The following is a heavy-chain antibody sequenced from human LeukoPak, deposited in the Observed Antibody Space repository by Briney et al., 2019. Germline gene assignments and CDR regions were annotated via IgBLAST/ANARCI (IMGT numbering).Heavy chain of an antibody. D-gene: IGHD4-17*01. Sequence: AALRLSSAASGFNLSAYSMYCVRQAPGKGLEWVSYISRSRDAIYDAESVKGRFTISRDNAKNLLFLQMNSLGVEDTALYYCARGDSDHYITLDYWGQGTLVTVSS. V-gene: IGHV3-48*01. CDR3: ARGDSDHYITLDY. CDR1: GFNLSAYS. CDR2: ISRSRDAI. J-gene: IGHJ4*02.